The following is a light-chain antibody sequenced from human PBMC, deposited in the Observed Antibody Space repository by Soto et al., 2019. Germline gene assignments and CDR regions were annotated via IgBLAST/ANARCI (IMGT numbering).Light chain of an antibody. V-gene: IGKV1-39*01. J-gene: IGKJ2*01. CDR3: QQSHRTPYT. CDR1: QSITTY. Sequence: DIQMTQSPSSLSASVGDRVTITCRASQSITTYLNWYQQKPGRAPKLLIYSASTLQSGVPSRFSGGGSGTDFTLTISSLQREDFATYYCQQSHRTPYTFGQGTKLEIK. CDR2: SAS.